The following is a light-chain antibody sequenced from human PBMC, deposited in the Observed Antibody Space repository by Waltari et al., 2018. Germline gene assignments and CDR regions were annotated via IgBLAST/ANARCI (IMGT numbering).Light chain of an antibody. J-gene: IGLJ2*01. V-gene: IGLV2-11*01. CDR1: RSDVVGYTF. CDR3: SSYAGNYVA. CDR2: DVT. Sequence: QSALPQPRSVSGSPGHSVTISCTGTRSDVVGYTFVSWYQQHPGTAPKLIFSDVTNRPAGVPDRFSGSKSGNTASLTISGLQAEDEADYYCSSYAGNYVAFGGGTELTVL.